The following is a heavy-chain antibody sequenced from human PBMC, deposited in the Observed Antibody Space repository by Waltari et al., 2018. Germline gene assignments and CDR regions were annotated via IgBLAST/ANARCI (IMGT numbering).Heavy chain of an antibody. D-gene: IGHD4-17*01. Sequence: EVQLVESGGGLIQPGGSLRLSCAASGFTVSSNYMSWVRQAPGKGLEWVSVSDSGGSTYYADSVKGRFTISRDNSKNTLYLQMNSLRAEDTAVYYCASPDYGDYRDAFDIWGQGTMVTVSS. CDR1: GFTVSSNY. CDR2: SDSGGST. V-gene: IGHV3-53*01. J-gene: IGHJ3*02. CDR3: ASPDYGDYRDAFDI.